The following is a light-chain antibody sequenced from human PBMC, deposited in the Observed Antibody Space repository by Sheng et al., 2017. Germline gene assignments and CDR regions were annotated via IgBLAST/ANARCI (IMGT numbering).Light chain of an antibody. CDR2: ANN. J-gene: IGLJ1*01. CDR3: QSRDNSPGYV. CDR1: SSNIGAEYD. V-gene: IGLV1-40*01. Sequence: QSVLTQPPSVSGAPGQRVTISCTGTSSNIGAEYDVHWYQQLPGAAPKLLIYANNNRPSGVPDRFSASKSGTSASLAITGLQAEDEADYYCQSRDNSPGYVFGTGTKVIVL.